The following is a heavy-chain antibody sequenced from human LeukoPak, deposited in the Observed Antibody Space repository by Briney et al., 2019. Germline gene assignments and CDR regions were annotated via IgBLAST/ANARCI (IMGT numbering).Heavy chain of an antibody. CDR2: ISAYNGNT. D-gene: IGHD6-19*01. CDR1: GYTFTSYG. V-gene: IGHV1-18*01. J-gene: IGHJ4*02. Sequence: ASVKVSCKASGYTFTSYGINWVRQAPGQGPEWMGWISAYNGNTNYAQKLQGRVTMTTDTSTSTAYMELRSLRSDDTAVYYCARDHHRWQWLVRREIDYWGQGTLVTVSS. CDR3: ARDHHRWQWLVRREIDY.